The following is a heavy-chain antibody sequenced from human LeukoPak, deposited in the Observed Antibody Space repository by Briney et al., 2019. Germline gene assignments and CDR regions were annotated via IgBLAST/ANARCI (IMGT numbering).Heavy chain of an antibody. V-gene: IGHV4-61*03. CDR3: ARSLPGAIGAADF. Sequence: SETLSLTCTVSGGSISGNYYWSWIRQPPGKGLEWIAFIHSSGSTGYNPSLKSRFTISVDTSKNHFSLKVTSMSAADTGVYYCARSLPGAIGAADFWGQGTLVTVSS. CDR2: IHSSGST. CDR1: GGSISGNYY. J-gene: IGHJ4*02. D-gene: IGHD6-13*01.